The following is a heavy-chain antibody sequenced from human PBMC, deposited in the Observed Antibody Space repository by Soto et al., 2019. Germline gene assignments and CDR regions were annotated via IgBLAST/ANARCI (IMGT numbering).Heavy chain of an antibody. CDR1: GYTFTSYD. CDR3: ARGGEDCSGGSCYLWFDP. V-gene: IGHV1-8*01. Sequence: QVQLVQSGAEVKKPGASVKVSCKASGYTFTSYDINWVRQATGQGLEWMGWMNPNSGNTGNAQKFQGRVTMTRNTSISTAHMDLSSVRFEDTAVYYCARGGEDCSGGSCYLWFDPWGQGTLVTVSS. CDR2: MNPNSGNT. J-gene: IGHJ5*02. D-gene: IGHD2-15*01.